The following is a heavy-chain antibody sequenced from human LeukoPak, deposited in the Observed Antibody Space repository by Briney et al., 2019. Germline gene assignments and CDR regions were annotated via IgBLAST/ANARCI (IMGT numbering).Heavy chain of an antibody. Sequence: GSLRLSCAASGFTFSSYAMSWVRQAPGKGLEWVSAISGSGGSTYYADSVKGRFTISRDNSKNTLYLQMNSLRAEDTAVYYCAKDQDIYYSGSYYFDYWGQGTLVTVSS. J-gene: IGHJ4*02. CDR1: GFTFSSYA. D-gene: IGHD1-26*01. CDR3: AKDQDIYYSGSYYFDY. CDR2: ISGSGGST. V-gene: IGHV3-23*01.